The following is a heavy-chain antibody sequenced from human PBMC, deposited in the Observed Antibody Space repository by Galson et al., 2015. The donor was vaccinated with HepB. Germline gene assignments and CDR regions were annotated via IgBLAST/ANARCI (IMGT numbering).Heavy chain of an antibody. CDR1: GFSLSTSGVG. J-gene: IGHJ3*02. CDR3: AHRASSGYPNAFDI. CDR2: IYGNDDK. V-gene: IGHV2-5*01. D-gene: IGHD5-12*01. Sequence: PALVKPTQTLTLTCTFSGFSLSTSGVGVGWIRQPPGKALEWLAPIYGNDDKRYSPSLKSRLTITKDTSKNQVVLTMTNMDPLDTATHYCAHRASSGYPNAFDIWGQGTMVTVSS.